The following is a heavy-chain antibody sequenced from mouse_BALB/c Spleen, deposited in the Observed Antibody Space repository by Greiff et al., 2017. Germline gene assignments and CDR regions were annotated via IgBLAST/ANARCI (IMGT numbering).Heavy chain of an antibody. Sequence: EVKLQESGPGLVKPSQSLSLTCTVTGYSITSDYAWNWIRQFPGNKLEWMGYISYSGSTSYNPSLKSRISITRDTSKNQFFLQLNSVTTEDTATYYCARLLLGSYFDYWGQGTTLTVSS. CDR1: GYSITSDYA. J-gene: IGHJ2*01. D-gene: IGHD1-1*01. CDR3: ARLLLGSYFDY. V-gene: IGHV3-2*02. CDR2: ISYSGST.